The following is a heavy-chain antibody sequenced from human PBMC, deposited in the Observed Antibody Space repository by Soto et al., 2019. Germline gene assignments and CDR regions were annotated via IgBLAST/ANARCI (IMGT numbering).Heavy chain of an antibody. V-gene: IGHV3-66*01. CDR1: GFTVTTNY. Sequence: EVQLVESGGGLVQPGGSLRLSGEASGFTVTTNYVSWVRQAPGKGLEWVSIIYDGGSTYYADSVKGRFTISRDNSKNTVFLQMNSLRVEDTAVYYCARGDGDYGRRLDPWGQGTLVTVSS. CDR2: IYDGGST. CDR3: ARGDGDYGRRLDP. D-gene: IGHD4-17*01. J-gene: IGHJ5*02.